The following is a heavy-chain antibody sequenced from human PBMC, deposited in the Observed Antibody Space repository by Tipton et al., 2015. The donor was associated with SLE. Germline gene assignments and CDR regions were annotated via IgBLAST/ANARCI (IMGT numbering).Heavy chain of an antibody. D-gene: IGHD1-26*01. V-gene: IGHV4-39*07. Sequence: GLVKPSETLSLTCTVSGFSISSSSYTWGWIRQPPGKGLEWIGTIHYSGTTYYNPSLRSRVTISVDTSKNQFSLKLSSVTAADTAVYYCARGAGRLRYFQHWGQGTLVTVSS. CDR2: IHYSGTT. CDR3: ARGAGRLRYFQH. J-gene: IGHJ1*01. CDR1: GFSISSSSYT.